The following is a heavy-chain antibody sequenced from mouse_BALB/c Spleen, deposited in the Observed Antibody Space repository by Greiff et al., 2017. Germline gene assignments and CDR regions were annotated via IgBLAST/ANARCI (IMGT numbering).Heavy chain of an antibody. Sequence: DVKLVESGGGLVQPGGSLRLSCATSGFTFTDYYMSWVRQPPGKALEWLGFIRNKANGYTTEYSASVKGRFTISRDNSQSILYLQMNTLRAEDSATYYCARGTFYAMDYWGQGTSVTVSS. CDR3: ARGTFYAMDY. CDR2: IRNKANGYTT. J-gene: IGHJ4*01. V-gene: IGHV7-3*02. CDR1: GFTFTDYY.